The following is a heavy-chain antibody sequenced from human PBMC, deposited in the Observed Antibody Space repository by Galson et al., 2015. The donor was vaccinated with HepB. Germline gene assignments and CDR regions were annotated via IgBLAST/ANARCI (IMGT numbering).Heavy chain of an antibody. J-gene: IGHJ4*02. CDR3: AKRVASWPGYFDY. D-gene: IGHD2-2*01. CDR1: GFTISSYA. CDR2: ISLGGGST. V-gene: IGHV3-23*01. Sequence: SLRLSCAASGFTISSYAMSWVRQAPGKGLEWVSAISLGGGSTYYTDSVKGRFTISRDNSKNTLYQQMNSLRAEDTAVYYCAKRVASWPGYFDYWGQGTLVTVSS.